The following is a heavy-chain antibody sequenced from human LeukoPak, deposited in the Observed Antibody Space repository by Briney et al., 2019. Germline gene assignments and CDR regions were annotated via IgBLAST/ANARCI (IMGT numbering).Heavy chain of an antibody. CDR2: ISWNSGSI. Sequence: GGSLRLSCAASGFTFDDYAMHWVRQAPGKGLEWVSGISWNSGSIGYADSVKGRFTISRDNAKNSLYLQMNSLRSEDTAVYYCARDRGIVGAHDAFDIWGQGTMVTVSS. V-gene: IGHV3-9*01. J-gene: IGHJ3*02. D-gene: IGHD1-26*01. CDR3: ARDRGIVGAHDAFDI. CDR1: GFTFDDYA.